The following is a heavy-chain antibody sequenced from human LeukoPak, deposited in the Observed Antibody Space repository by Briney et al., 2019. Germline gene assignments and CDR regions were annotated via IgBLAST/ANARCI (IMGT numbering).Heavy chain of an antibody. CDR2: ISGSGDNM. J-gene: IGHJ3*02. CDR1: KFTFNNYA. V-gene: IGHV3-23*01. D-gene: IGHD3-9*01. Sequence: GGSLRLSCLASKFTFNNYAMTWVRQAPGKGLEWVSSISGSGDNMDYADSVKGRFTISRDNSKNTLYLQMNSLRAEDTAVYYCAKVLRYFDWPPGGDAFDIWGQGTMVTVSS. CDR3: AKVLRYFDWPPGGDAFDI.